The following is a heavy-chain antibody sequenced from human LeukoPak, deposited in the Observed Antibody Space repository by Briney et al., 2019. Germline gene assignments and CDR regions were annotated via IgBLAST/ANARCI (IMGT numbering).Heavy chain of an antibody. V-gene: IGHV3-7*01. J-gene: IGHJ3*02. Sequence: GGSLRLSCVTSGFTFTNYWMTWVRQAPGKGLEWVANMKQDGREQYYVDSVKGRFTISRDNAKNSVYLQMNSLRVDDSAVHYCVRAFDMWGQGTTVTVSS. CDR2: MKQDGREQ. CDR3: VRAFDM. CDR1: GFTFTNYW.